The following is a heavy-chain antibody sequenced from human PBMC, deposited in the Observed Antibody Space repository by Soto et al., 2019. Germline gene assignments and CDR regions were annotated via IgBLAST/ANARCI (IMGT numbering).Heavy chain of an antibody. V-gene: IGHV3-15*07. J-gene: IGHJ4*02. CDR1: GFTFTNAW. CDR2: VKSKSDGGTM. D-gene: IGHD2-2*01. CDR3: TTDPPRYGGSTSCHVGY. Sequence: EVQLVESGGGLVKPGGSLRLSCTASGFTFTNAWMNWVRQTPGKGLEWVGRVKSKSDGGTMEYAAPVKGRFSISRDDSKNMVYLQMNGLKTEDTAVYYCTTDPPRYGGSTSCHVGYWGQGTLISVSS.